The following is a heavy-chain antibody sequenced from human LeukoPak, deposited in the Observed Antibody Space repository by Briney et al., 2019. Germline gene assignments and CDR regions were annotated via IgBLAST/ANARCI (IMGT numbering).Heavy chain of an antibody. CDR3: ARGDNTAMAPFDY. Sequence: SETLSLTCAVYGGSFSGYYWSWIRQPPGKGLEWIGEINHSGSTDYNPSLKSRVTISVDTSKNQFSLKLSSVTAADTAVYYCARGDNTAMAPFDYWGQGTLVTVSS. D-gene: IGHD5-18*01. J-gene: IGHJ4*02. V-gene: IGHV4-34*01. CDR1: GGSFSGYY. CDR2: INHSGST.